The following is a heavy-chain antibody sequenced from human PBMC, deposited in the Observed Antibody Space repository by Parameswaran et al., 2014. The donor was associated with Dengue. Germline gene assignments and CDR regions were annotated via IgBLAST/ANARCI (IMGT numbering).Heavy chain of an antibody. CDR2: IWYDGSNK. Sequence: WIRQPPGKGLEWVAVIWYDGSNKYYADSVKGRFTISRGNSKNTLYLQMNSLRAEDTAVYYCAREVAVAPRPGGGMDVWGQGTTVTVSS. V-gene: IGHV3-33*01. J-gene: IGHJ6*02. CDR3: AREVAVAPRPGGGMDV. D-gene: IGHD6-19*01.